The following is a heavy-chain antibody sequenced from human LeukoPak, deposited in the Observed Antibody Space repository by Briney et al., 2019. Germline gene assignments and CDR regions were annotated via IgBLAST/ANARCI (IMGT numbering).Heavy chain of an antibody. V-gene: IGHV3-48*02. J-gene: IGHJ4*02. CDR1: GFTFSSCS. CDR3: ARDPHIAAAGTIFDY. Sequence: RGSSRLSCVVSGFTFSSCSKNWVRQAPGKGLEWVSYISSSSTTRYYADSVKGRFTISRDNAKNSLYLQMNSLRDEDSAVYYCARDPHIAAAGTIFDYWGQGTLVTVSS. D-gene: IGHD6-13*01. CDR2: ISSSSTTR.